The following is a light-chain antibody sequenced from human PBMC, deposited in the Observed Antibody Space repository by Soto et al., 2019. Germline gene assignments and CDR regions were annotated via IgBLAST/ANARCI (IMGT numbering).Light chain of an antibody. Sequence: EIVMTQSPATLSVSPGGRATLSCRASQSISDTLAWYQQKPGQAPRLLIYGASSRATGIPDRFSGSGSGTDFTLTISSLQSEDFAVYYCQQYNNWPQTFGQGTKVDIK. CDR3: QQYNNWPQT. CDR1: QSISDT. J-gene: IGKJ1*01. CDR2: GAS. V-gene: IGKV3D-15*01.